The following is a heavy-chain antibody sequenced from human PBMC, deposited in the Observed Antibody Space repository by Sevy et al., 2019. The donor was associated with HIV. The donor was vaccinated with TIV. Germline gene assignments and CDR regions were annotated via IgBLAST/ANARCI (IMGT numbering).Heavy chain of an antibody. CDR1: GVSISPYY. CDR3: ARGGPIQHQLDYFDS. Sequence: SETLSLTCTVSGVSISPYYWTWVRQPPGKGLEWIGYIYYTGSADHNSPLKSRVTTSVDTSKNQFSLRLTSVTAADTAISYCARGGPIQHQLDYFDSWGQGTLVTVSS. J-gene: IGHJ4*02. CDR2: IYYTGSA. D-gene: IGHD2-2*01. V-gene: IGHV4-59*01.